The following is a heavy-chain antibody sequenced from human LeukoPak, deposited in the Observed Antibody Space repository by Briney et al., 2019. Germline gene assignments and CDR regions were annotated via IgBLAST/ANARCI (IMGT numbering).Heavy chain of an antibody. V-gene: IGHV4-34*01. J-gene: IGHJ5*02. D-gene: IGHD3-10*01. CDR2: IYNSGST. CDR1: SGSFSGYY. CDR3: ARHYYGSGINWFDP. Sequence: SETLSLTCAVYSGSFSGYYWSWIRQPPGKGLEWIGSIYNSGSTYYNPSLKSRVTISVDTSKNQFSLNLYSVTAADTAVYYCARHYYGSGINWFDPWGQGTLVTVSS.